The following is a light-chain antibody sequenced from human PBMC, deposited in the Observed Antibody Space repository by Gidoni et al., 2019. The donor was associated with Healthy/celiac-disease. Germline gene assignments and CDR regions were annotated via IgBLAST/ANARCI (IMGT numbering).Light chain of an antibody. CDR1: HSVNSY. V-gene: IGKV3-11*01. CDR3: QQRSDWPPWT. Sequence: EIVLTQYPATLSLSPGERATLSCRARHSVNSYLAWYQQKPGQAPRLLIYYASNRATGIPARVSGSGSGTDFTLTLSSLEPEDFAVYYCQQRSDWPPWTFGQGSQVEIK. CDR2: YAS. J-gene: IGKJ1*01.